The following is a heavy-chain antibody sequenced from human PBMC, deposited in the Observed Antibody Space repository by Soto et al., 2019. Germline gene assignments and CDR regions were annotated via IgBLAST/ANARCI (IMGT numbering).Heavy chain of an antibody. CDR2: IIPILGIA. CDR1: GGTFSSYT. Sequence: QVQLVQSGAEVKKPGSSVKVSCKASGGTFSSYTISWVRQAPGQGLEWMGRIIPILGIANYAQKFQGRVTITADKSTSTAYMELSSLRSEDTAVYYCASQLGRGERITMVRGVISWGQGTLVTVSS. D-gene: IGHD3-10*01. CDR3: ASQLGRGERITMVRGVIS. V-gene: IGHV1-69*02. J-gene: IGHJ4*02.